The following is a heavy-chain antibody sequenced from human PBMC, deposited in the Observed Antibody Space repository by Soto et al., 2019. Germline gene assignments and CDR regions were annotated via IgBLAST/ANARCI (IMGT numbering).Heavy chain of an antibody. Sequence: QLQLQESGSGQVKPSQTLSLTCVVSGGSVTSGGHSWSWIRQPPGKGLEWVGSIYPSEYAYYNPSLRSRVAISVDRANNQVLLRMTSVTAADTAVYYCARGDTRLGELSHDYWGQGTLVTVSS. CDR3: ARGDTRLGELSHDY. V-gene: IGHV4-30-2*01. CDR1: GGSVTSGGHS. D-gene: IGHD3-16*02. CDR2: IYPSEYA. J-gene: IGHJ4*02.